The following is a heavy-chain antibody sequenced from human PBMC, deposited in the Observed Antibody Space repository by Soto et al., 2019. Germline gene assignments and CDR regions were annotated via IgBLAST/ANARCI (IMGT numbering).Heavy chain of an antibody. V-gene: IGHV1-69*01. CDR2: IIPMFSAP. D-gene: IGHD3-22*01. J-gene: IGHJ4*02. CDR3: ARFAGSSGYIDY. Sequence: QVQLVQSGAEVKRPGSSVKVSCRASGYTFSSHAITWVRQAPGQGLEWMGGIIPMFSAPNYAQKFQGRVTITADESTRTAYMEVTRLTSEDTAVYFCARFAGSSGYIDYWGQGALVTVSS. CDR1: GYTFSSHA.